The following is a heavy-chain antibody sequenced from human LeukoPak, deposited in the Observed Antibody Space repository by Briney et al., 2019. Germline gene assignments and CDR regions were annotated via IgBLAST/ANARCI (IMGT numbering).Heavy chain of an antibody. D-gene: IGHD3-22*01. Sequence: GGSLRLSCAASGFTLRSYWMHWVRQAPGKGLVWVSRISSDGSSTSYADSVKGRFTISRDNAKNTLFLQLNSLRDDDTAVYYCAKDRYHDSSGYYGPGSAFDYWGQGTLVTVSS. J-gene: IGHJ4*02. CDR2: ISSDGSST. CDR3: AKDRYHDSSGYYGPGSAFDY. CDR1: GFTLRSYW. V-gene: IGHV3-74*01.